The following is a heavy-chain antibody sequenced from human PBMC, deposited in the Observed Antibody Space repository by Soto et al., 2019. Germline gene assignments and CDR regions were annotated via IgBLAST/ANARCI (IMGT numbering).Heavy chain of an antibody. CDR3: ARVEYRNFYFDY. J-gene: IGHJ4*02. V-gene: IGHV4-31*02. CDR2: IYYSGST. D-gene: IGHD5-12*01. Sequence: WIWLRPHPGKGLEWIAFIYYSGSTYYNPSLKSRLTTSVDTSKNQFSLKLSSVTAADTAVYYCARVEYRNFYFDYWGQGILVTVSS.